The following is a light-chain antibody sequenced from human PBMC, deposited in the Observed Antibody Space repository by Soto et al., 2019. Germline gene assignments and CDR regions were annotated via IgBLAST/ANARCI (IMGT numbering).Light chain of an antibody. CDR1: QSILRY. CDR2: TAS. J-gene: IGKJ1*01. V-gene: IGKV1-39*01. Sequence: DIQMTQSPSSLSASVGDRVTITCRASQSILRYLNWYQQTQGKAPNLXIYTASSLQSGVPSRFSCSGAGTDCTRTISSLQSEDVATDYCQQSYSTVRTFGQGTKVDIK. CDR3: QQSYSTVRT.